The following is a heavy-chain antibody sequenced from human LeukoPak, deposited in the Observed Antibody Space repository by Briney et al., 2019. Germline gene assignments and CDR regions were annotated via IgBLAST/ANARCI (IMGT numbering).Heavy chain of an antibody. D-gene: IGHD3-22*01. CDR2: VYDIVST. Sequence: SETLSLTCTVSGGSISSYYWSWIRQPPGKGLEWIAYVYDIVSTKYNPSLKSRVTVSVDTSKNQFSLKLSSVTAADTAVFYCARGGYGVPFDYWGQGALVTVSS. CDR1: GGSISSYY. J-gene: IGHJ4*02. CDR3: ARGGYGVPFDY. V-gene: IGHV4-59*01.